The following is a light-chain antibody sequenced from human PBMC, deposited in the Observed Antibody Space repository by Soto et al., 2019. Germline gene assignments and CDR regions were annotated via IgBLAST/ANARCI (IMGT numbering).Light chain of an antibody. CDR1: QSVLYSSNNKNY. Sequence: DIVLTQSPDSLAVSLGERATIHCRSSQSVLYSSNNKNYLAWYQQKPGQPPKLLIRWASTRESGVPDRFSGSGYGADFTLTISSLQAEDVAVYYCQQDYDFRTFGQGTKLEI. CDR2: WAS. V-gene: IGKV4-1*01. J-gene: IGKJ2*01. CDR3: QQDYDFRT.